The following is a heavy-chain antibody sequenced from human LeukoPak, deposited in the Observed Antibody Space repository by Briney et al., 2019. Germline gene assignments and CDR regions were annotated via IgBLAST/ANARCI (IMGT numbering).Heavy chain of an antibody. V-gene: IGHV5-51*01. J-gene: IGHJ4*02. D-gene: IGHD3-16*01. CDR1: GYTFSNFW. CDR2: IYGGDSNT. CDR3: ARHNCYDS. Sequence: GESLKISRKGSGYTFSNFWIAWVRQMPGKGLEWMGMIYGGDSNTRYSPSFQGQVTISADKSTGTAYLQWTSLTASDTAMYYCARHNCYDSWGQGTLVTVSS.